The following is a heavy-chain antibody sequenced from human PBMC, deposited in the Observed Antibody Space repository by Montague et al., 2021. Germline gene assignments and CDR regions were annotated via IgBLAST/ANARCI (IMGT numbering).Heavy chain of an antibody. Sequence: SETLSLTCTVSRSLINSDYYWGWIRQPPGKGLEWMGSVSHGGRTYYNPPLKSRVTISVDTSNNHFPLKLSSVTAADTAMYYCARERDRYYYMDIWGKGTTITVSS. CDR2: VSHGGRT. V-gene: IGHV4-38-2*02. CDR1: RSLINSDYY. CDR3: ARERDRYYYMDI. J-gene: IGHJ6*03.